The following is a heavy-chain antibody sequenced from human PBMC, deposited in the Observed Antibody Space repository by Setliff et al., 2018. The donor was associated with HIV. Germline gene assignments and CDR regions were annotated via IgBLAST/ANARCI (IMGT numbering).Heavy chain of an antibody. V-gene: IGHV4-61*01. Sequence: PSETLSLTCSVSGGSFSSDSYYWGWIRQFPGKGLEWIGYIYYSGSTNYNPSLKSRVTISVDTSKNQFSLKLSSVTTADTAVYYCARNPCSGGSCPDAFDIWGQGTMVT. CDR3: ARNPCSGGSCPDAFDI. CDR1: GGSFSSDSYY. J-gene: IGHJ3*02. CDR2: IYYSGST. D-gene: IGHD2-15*01.